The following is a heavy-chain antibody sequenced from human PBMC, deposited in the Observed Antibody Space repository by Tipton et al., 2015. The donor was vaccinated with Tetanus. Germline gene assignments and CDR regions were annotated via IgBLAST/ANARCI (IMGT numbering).Heavy chain of an antibody. CDR2: IKSKTDGGTT. CDR3: TATGIVGSGYRVGY. D-gene: IGHD1-26*01. J-gene: IGHJ4*02. CDR1: GLFFKNAW. V-gene: IGHV3-15*07. Sequence: SLRLSCATSGLFFKNAWMNWVRQAPGKGLEWVGGIKSKTDGGTTDYAARVKDRFSISRDDSKDTLLLQMNSLKTDDTAVYYCTATGIVGSGYRVGYWGRGALVVVSS.